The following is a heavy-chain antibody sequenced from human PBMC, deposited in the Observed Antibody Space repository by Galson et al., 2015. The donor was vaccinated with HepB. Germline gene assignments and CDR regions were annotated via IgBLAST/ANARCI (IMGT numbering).Heavy chain of an antibody. CDR2: INPNSGGT. CDR3: ATSWSGYSNWFDP. CDR1: GYTFTGYY. Sequence: SVKVSCKASGYTFTGYYMHWVRQAPGQGLEWMGRINPNSGGTNYAQKFQGRVTMTRDTSISTAYMELSRLRSDDTAVYYCATSWSGYSNWFDPWGQGTLVTVSS. J-gene: IGHJ5*02. V-gene: IGHV1-2*06. D-gene: IGHD3-3*01.